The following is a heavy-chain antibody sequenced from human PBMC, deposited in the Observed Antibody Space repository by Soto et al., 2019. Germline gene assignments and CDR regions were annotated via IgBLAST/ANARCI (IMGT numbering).Heavy chain of an antibody. J-gene: IGHJ6*02. CDR2: INHSGST. CDR3: ARVTSWGSGSYYKNYYYGMDV. Sequence: SETLSLTCSVYGGSFSGYYWSWIRQPPGKWLEWIGEINHSGSTNYNPSLKSRVTISVDTSKNQFSLKLSSVTAADTAVYYCARVTSWGSGSYYKNYYYGMDVWGQGTTVTVSS. V-gene: IGHV4-34*01. CDR1: GGSFSGYY. D-gene: IGHD3-10*01.